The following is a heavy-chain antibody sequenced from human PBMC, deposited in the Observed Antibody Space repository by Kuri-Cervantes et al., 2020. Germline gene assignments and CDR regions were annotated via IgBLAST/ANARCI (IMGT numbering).Heavy chain of an antibody. D-gene: IGHD3-22*01. CDR2: IRQDGSEK. CDR1: GFTFSSYW. CDR3: AKVNYYDSSPMY. Sequence: GGSLRLSCAASGFTFSSYWMSWVRQTPGKGLEWVANIRQDGSEKYYVDSVKGRFTISRDNAKNSLYLQMNSLRTEDTAVYYCAKVNYYDSSPMYWGQGTLVTVSS. J-gene: IGHJ4*02. V-gene: IGHV3-7*01.